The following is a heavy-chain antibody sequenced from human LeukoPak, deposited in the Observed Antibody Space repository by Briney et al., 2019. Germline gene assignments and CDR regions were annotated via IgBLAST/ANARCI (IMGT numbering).Heavy chain of an antibody. CDR1: GFTFSSYA. J-gene: IGHJ6*04. D-gene: IGHD3-10*01. CDR3: AKDILWFGESGNGLDV. V-gene: IGHV3-23*01. Sequence: GGSLRLSCATSGFTFSSYAMSWVRQAPGKGREWVSAISGSGGSTYYADSVKGRFTISRDNSKNTLYLQMNSLRAEDTAVYYCAKDILWFGESGNGLDVWGKGTTVTVSS. CDR2: ISGSGGST.